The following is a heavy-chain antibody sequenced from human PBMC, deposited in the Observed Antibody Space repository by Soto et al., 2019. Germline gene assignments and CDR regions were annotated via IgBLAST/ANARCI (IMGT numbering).Heavy chain of an antibody. V-gene: IGHV3-66*01. Sequence: GGSLRLSCAASGFTVSSNYMSWVRQAPGKGLEWVSVIYSGGSTYYADSVKGRFTISRDNSKNTLYLQMNSLRAEDTAVYYCARVRGGVYGTLYYYYYYYMDVWGKGTTVTVSS. CDR3: ARVRGGVYGTLYYYYYYYMDV. D-gene: IGHD2-8*01. CDR2: IYSGGST. CDR1: GFTVSSNY. J-gene: IGHJ6*03.